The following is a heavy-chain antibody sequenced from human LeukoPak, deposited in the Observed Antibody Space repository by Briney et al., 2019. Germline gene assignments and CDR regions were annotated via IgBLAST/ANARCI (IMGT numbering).Heavy chain of an antibody. V-gene: IGHV1-69*05. CDR1: GGTFRSYT. J-gene: IGHJ4*02. CDR3: ARELGFGLPAF. D-gene: IGHD3-10*01. Sequence: SVKVSXKASGGTFRSYTFTWVRQAPGQGLEWIGRIIQSFGAPKYAQQFQGRVTITTDESTSTVYMALSSLTSQDTAVYYCARELGFGLPAFWGQGTLVTVSS. CDR2: IIQSFGAP.